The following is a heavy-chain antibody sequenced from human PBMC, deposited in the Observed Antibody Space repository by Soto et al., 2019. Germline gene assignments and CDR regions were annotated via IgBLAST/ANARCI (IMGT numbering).Heavy chain of an antibody. Sequence: SETLSLTCAVYGGSFSGYYWSWIRQPPGKGLEWIGEINHSGSTNYNPSLKSRVTISVDTSKNQFSLKLGSVTAADTAVYYCSVVVVAATEGLDYWGQGTLVTVSS. CDR3: SVVVVAATEGLDY. CDR2: INHSGST. J-gene: IGHJ4*02. D-gene: IGHD2-15*01. V-gene: IGHV4-34*01. CDR1: GGSFSGYY.